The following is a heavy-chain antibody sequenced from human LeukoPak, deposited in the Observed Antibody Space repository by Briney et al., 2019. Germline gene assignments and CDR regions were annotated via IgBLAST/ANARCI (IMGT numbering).Heavy chain of an antibody. V-gene: IGHV3-21*01. CDR3: ARGSTSFSWSWFDP. J-gene: IGHJ5*02. D-gene: IGHD2-2*01. CDR2: ISSSSSYI. CDR1: GFTFSSYS. Sequence: PGGSLRLSCAASGFTFSSYSMNWVRQAPGKGLEWVSSISSSSSYIYYADSVKGRFTISRDNAKNSLYLQMNSLRAEDTAVYYCARGSTSFSWSWFDPWGQGTLVAVSS.